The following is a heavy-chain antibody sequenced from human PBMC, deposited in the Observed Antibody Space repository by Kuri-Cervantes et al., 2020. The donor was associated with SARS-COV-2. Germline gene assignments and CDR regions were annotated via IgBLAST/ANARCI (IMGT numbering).Heavy chain of an antibody. V-gene: IGHV1-69*13. CDR1: GYTFTGYY. CDR3: ARTSWASGIGPLFYYYYYMDV. J-gene: IGHJ6*03. CDR2: IIPIFGTA. Sequence: SVKVSCKASGYTFTGYYMHWVRQAPGQGLEWMGGIIPIFGTANYAQKFQGRVTITADESTSTAYMELSSLRSEDTAVYYCARTSWASGIGPLFYYYYYMDVWGKGTTVTVSS. D-gene: IGHD6-13*01.